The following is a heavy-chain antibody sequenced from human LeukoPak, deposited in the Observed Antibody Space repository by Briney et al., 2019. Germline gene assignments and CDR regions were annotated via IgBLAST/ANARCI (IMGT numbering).Heavy chain of an antibody. V-gene: IGHV4-38-2*02. Sequence: ASETLSLTCTVSGYSITRGSYWGWIRQPPGKGLEWIGSIYYSGTTHYNPSLESRVTISVDTSKNQFSLKLASVTAADTAIYYCAKGAGGFSYYNWFDPWGQGTLVTVSS. J-gene: IGHJ5*02. D-gene: IGHD5-18*01. CDR1: GYSITRGSY. CDR3: AKGAGGFSYYNWFDP. CDR2: IYYSGTT.